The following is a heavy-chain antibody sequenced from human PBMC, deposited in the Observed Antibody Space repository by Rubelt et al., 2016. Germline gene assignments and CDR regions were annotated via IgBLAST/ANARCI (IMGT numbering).Heavy chain of an antibody. V-gene: IGHV1-18*01. CDR1: GYTFTSYG. D-gene: IGHD3-10*01. CDR2: ISAYNGNK. CDR3: ARDPLPVRGVIMTPTH. J-gene: IGHJ4*02. Sequence: QVQLVQSGAEVKKPGASVKVSCKASGYTFTSYGISWVRQAPGQGLEWMGWISAYNGNKNYAQKRQGGVTMTTDSSTSTAYMELRSLRSDDTAVYYCARDPLPVRGVIMTPTHWGQGTLVTVSS.